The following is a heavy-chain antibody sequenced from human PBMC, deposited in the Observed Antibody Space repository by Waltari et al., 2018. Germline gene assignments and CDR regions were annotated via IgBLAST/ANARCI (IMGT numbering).Heavy chain of an antibody. CDR1: GFPFSTYA. J-gene: IGHJ4*02. Sequence: QVQLEESGGGVVQPGTSLRLSWAVSGFPFSTYAVHWVRRAPGKGLEWVAVISFDGSDKFYADSVKGRFTISRDNSKNTLYLQMNSLRAEDTAVYYCAMGYGSGSYDYWGQGSLVTVSS. CDR3: AMGYGSGSYDY. D-gene: IGHD3-10*01. V-gene: IGHV3-30*03. CDR2: ISFDGSDK.